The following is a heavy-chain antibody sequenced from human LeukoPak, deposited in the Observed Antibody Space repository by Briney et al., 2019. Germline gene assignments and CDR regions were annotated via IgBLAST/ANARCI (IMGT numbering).Heavy chain of an antibody. CDR3: AKVGSGWYSYSDY. CDR2: ISASGGST. V-gene: IGHV3-23*01. D-gene: IGHD6-19*01. J-gene: IGHJ4*02. Sequence: GGSLRLSCAASGFTFSSYAMSWVRQAPGKGLEWVSAISASGGSTYYADSVKGRFTISRDNSKSTLYLQMDSPRAEDTAVYYCAKVGSGWYSYSDYWGQGTLVTVSS. CDR1: GFTFSSYA.